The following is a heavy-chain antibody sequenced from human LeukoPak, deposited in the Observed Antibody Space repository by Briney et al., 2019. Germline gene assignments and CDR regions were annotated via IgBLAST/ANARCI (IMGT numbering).Heavy chain of an antibody. CDR2: ISWNSGSI. V-gene: IGHV3-9*01. J-gene: IGHJ4*02. D-gene: IGHD3-22*01. CDR1: GFTFDDYA. CDR3: ARGHLHYYDSSGYSNIQLDY. Sequence: GRSLRLSCAASGFTFDDYAMHWVRQAPGKGLEWVSGISWNSGSIGYADSVKGRFTISRDNAKNSLYLQMNSLRAEDTALYYCARGHLHYYDSSGYSNIQLDYWGQGTLVTVSS.